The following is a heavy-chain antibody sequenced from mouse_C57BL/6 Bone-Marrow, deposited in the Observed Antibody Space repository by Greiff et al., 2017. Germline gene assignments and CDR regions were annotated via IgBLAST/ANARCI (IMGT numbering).Heavy chain of an antibody. V-gene: IGHV7-1*01. CDR2: SRNKANDYTT. D-gene: IGHD1-1*01. CDR1: GFTFSDFY. CDR3: ARDGAYGSSGYFDV. J-gene: IGHJ1*03. Sequence: EVMLVESGGGLVQSGRSLRLSCATSGFTFSDFYMEWVRQAPGKGLEWIAASRNKANDYTTEYSASVKGRFIVSRDTSQSILYLQMNALRAEDTAIYYCARDGAYGSSGYFDVWGTGTTVTVSS.